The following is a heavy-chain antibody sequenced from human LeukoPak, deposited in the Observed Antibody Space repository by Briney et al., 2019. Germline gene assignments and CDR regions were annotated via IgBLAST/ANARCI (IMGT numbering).Heavy chain of an antibody. D-gene: IGHD3-10*01. CDR2: IYYSGST. Sequence: SETLSLTCTVSGGSISSYYWSWIRQPPGKGLEWIGYIYYSGSTNYNPSLKSRVTISVDTSKNQFSLKLSSVTAADTAVYYCARGFYGSGSYSPPYYYMDVWGKGTTVTVSS. V-gene: IGHV4-59*01. CDR1: GGSISSYY. J-gene: IGHJ6*03. CDR3: ARGFYGSGSYSPPYYYMDV.